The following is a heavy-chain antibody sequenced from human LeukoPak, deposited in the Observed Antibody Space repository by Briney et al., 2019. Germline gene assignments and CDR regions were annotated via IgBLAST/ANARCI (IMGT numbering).Heavy chain of an antibody. J-gene: IGHJ4*02. D-gene: IGHD2-2*01. Sequence: SVKVSCKASGGTFSSYAISWVRQAPGQGLEWMGGIIPIFGTANYAQKFQGRVTITTDESTSTAYMELSSLRSEDTAVYYCARVGRSYAHGYFDYWGQGTLVTVSS. CDR3: ARVGRSYAHGYFDY. CDR2: IIPIFGTA. CDR1: GGTFSSYA. V-gene: IGHV1-69*05.